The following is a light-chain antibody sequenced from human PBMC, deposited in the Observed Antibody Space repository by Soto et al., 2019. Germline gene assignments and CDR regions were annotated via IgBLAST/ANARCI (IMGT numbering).Light chain of an antibody. V-gene: IGKV3-20*01. J-gene: IGKJ1*01. Sequence: EILMTQSPATLSVSPGEGATLSCRASQTVSSNYLAWYQHRPGQAPKLIIHGASYTAPGIPDRFSGSGSGADFTLTISRLEPEDFAVYFCQHYGNSLWTFGQGTKVAIK. CDR3: QHYGNSLWT. CDR2: GAS. CDR1: QTVSSNY.